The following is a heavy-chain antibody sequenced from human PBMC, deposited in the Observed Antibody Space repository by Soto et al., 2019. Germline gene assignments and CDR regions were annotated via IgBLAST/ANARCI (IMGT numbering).Heavy chain of an antibody. D-gene: IGHD3-9*01. CDR3: ARYNVLRYFDWLANWFDP. CDR1: GGSVSSGSYY. Sequence: PSETLSLTCTVSGGSVSSGSYYWSWIRQPPGKGLEWIGYIYYSGSTNYNPSLKSRVTISVDTSKNQFSLKLSSVTAADTAVYYCARYNVLRYFDWLANWFDPWGQGTLVTVSS. J-gene: IGHJ5*02. CDR2: IYYSGST. V-gene: IGHV4-61*01.